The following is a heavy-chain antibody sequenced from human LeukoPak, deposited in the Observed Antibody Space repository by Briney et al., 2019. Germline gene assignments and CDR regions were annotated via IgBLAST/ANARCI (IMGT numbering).Heavy chain of an antibody. CDR3: ARIVGYCSGGSCYPYFDY. J-gene: IGHJ4*02. CDR1: GGSISSGYY. D-gene: IGHD2-15*01. Sequence: SETLSLTCTVSGGSISSGYYWGWIRQPPGKGLEWIGSIYHSGSTYYNPSLKSRVTISVDTSKNQFSLKLSSVTAADTAVYYCARIVGYCSGGSCYPYFDYWGQGTLVTVSS. V-gene: IGHV4-38-2*02. CDR2: IYHSGST.